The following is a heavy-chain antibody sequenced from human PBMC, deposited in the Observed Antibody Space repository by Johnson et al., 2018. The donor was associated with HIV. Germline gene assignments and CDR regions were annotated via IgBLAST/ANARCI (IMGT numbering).Heavy chain of an antibody. Sequence: QMLLVESGGGVVQPGRSLRLSCVASGFSFSSYAMHWVRQTPGKGLEWVTLISYDGSNKYYADSVKGRFTISRDNSKNTRYLQMNSLRAEDTAVYYCVRERRPWGPDAFDIWGQGTMVTVSS. J-gene: IGHJ3*02. CDR3: VRERRPWGPDAFDI. CDR1: GFSFSSYA. CDR2: ISYDGSNK. V-gene: IGHV3-30-3*01. D-gene: IGHD3-16*01.